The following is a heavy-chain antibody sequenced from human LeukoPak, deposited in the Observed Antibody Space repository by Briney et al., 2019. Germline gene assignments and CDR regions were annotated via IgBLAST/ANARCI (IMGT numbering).Heavy chain of an antibody. D-gene: IGHD3-22*01. CDR1: GFTFSSYA. J-gene: IGHJ3*02. CDR3: ARGGPRYYYDSPDAFDI. Sequence: GGSLRLSCAASGFTFSSYAMHWVRQAPGKGLEWVAVISYDGSNKYYADSVKGRFTISRDNSKNTLYLQMNSLRAEDTAVYYCARGGPRYYYDSPDAFDIWGQGTMVTVSS. V-gene: IGHV3-30-3*01. CDR2: ISYDGSNK.